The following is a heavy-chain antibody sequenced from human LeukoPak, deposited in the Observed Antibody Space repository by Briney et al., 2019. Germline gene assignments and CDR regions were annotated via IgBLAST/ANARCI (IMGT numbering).Heavy chain of an antibody. CDR3: AKRTYYSDSSSYRAFDY. D-gene: IGHD3-22*01. J-gene: IGHJ4*02. V-gene: IGHV3-33*06. CDR1: GFTFSSYG. Sequence: GGSLRLSCAASGFTFSSYGMHWVRQAPGKGLEWVAVIWYDGSNKYYADSVKGRFTISRDNSKNTLYLQMNSLRAEDTAVYYCAKRTYYSDSSSYRAFDYWGQGTLVTVSS. CDR2: IWYDGSNK.